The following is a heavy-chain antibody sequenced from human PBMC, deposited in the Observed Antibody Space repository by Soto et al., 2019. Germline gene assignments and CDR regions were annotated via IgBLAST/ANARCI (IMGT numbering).Heavy chain of an antibody. CDR2: ISGSGGGT. Sequence: PGGSLRLSCAASGFTFNIYAMSWVRQAPGKGLEWVSAISGSGGGTYYADSVEGRFTISRDNSNNTLYLQMSSQRAEDTAVYYCAKDPKAGQTYDFDYWGQGSLVNVSS. CDR3: AKDPKAGQTYDFDY. J-gene: IGHJ4*02. V-gene: IGHV3-23*01. D-gene: IGHD6-13*01. CDR1: GFTFNIYA.